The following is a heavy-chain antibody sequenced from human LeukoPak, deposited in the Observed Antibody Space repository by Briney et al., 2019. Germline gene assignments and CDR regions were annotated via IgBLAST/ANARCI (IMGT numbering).Heavy chain of an antibody. J-gene: IGHJ3*02. D-gene: IGHD6-19*01. CDR3: ARQGTSGGWTTDAFDI. V-gene: IGHV4-59*08. CDR2: IYYSGST. CDR1: GGSIRSYY. Sequence: SETLSLTCSVSGGSIRSYYWSWIRQPPGKGLEWIGYIYYSGSTNYNPSLKSRVTISVDTSKNQFSLKLSSVTAADTAVYYCARQGTSGGWTTDAFDIWGQGTMVTVSS.